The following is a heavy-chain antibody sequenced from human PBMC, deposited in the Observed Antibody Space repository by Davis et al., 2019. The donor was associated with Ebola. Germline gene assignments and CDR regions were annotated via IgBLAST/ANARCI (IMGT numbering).Heavy chain of an antibody. D-gene: IGHD3-16*02. Sequence: SETLSLTCTVSGYSINRGFTWGWIRQPPGKGLEWIGSIYHSGSTNYSPSLKSRVTISADTSKNQFSLRLKSVTAADTAVYYCARHVRITFGGVIVEGDYFDYWGQGTLVTVSS. J-gene: IGHJ4*02. CDR2: IYHSGST. CDR3: ARHVRITFGGVIVEGDYFDY. CDR1: GYSINRGFT. V-gene: IGHV4-38-2*02.